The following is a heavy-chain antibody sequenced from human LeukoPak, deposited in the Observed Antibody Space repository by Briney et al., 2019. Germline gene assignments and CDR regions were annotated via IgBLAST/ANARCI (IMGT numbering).Heavy chain of an antibody. D-gene: IGHD6-6*01. CDR1: GFTFSSYG. V-gene: IGHV3-30*18. Sequence: PGGSLRLSCAASGFTFSSYGVHWVRQAPGKGLEWVAAISHDGSDKYYADSVKGRFTISRDNSKNTLYLQMNSLRAEDTAVYYCAKERYSSSYFDYWGQGNLVTVSS. CDR3: AKERYSSSYFDY. CDR2: ISHDGSDK. J-gene: IGHJ4*02.